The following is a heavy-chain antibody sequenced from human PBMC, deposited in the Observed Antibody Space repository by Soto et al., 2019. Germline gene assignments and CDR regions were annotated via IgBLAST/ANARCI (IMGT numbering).Heavy chain of an antibody. CDR2: ISSSGSTI. CDR3: ARAYYDFWSGYFYGMDV. CDR1: GFTFSDYY. Sequence: GGSLRLSCAASGFTFSDYYMSWIRPAPGKGLEWVSYISSSGSTIYYADSVKGRFTISRDNAKNSLYLQMNSLRAVDTAVYYCARAYYDFWSGYFYGMDVWGQGTTVTVSS. J-gene: IGHJ6*02. D-gene: IGHD3-3*01. V-gene: IGHV3-11*01.